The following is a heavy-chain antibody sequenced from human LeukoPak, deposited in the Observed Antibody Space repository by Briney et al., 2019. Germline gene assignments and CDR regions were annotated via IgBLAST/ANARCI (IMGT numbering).Heavy chain of an antibody. V-gene: IGHV3-33*06. CDR2: IWSDGSKT. CDR3: AKDASGPYSSLFHP. CDR1: GFIFSNYG. Sequence: PGGSLRLSCAASGFIFSNYGMHWVRQTPGQGLEWVAVIWSDGSKTDYAHSVGGRFTISRDNSKSTLCLQMDSLRAEETAVYFCAKDASGPYSSLFHPWGQGTLVIVS. J-gene: IGHJ5*02. D-gene: IGHD6-19*01.